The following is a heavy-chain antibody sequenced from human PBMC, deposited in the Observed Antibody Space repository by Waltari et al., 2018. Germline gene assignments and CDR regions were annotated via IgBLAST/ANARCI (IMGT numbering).Heavy chain of an antibody. J-gene: IGHJ4*02. Sequence: WVRQAPGKGLDWIAHIRSNGAAIYYADSVKGRFIVSRDNAENSLYLQMSSLRDEDTAVFYCVRGVGAVTGTGRFDYWGQGTLVTVSS. V-gene: IGHV3-48*02. CDR3: VRGVGAVTGTGRFDY. D-gene: IGHD6-19*01. CDR2: IRSNGAAI.